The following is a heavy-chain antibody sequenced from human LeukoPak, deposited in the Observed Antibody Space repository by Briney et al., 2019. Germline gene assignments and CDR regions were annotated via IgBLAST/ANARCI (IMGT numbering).Heavy chain of an antibody. D-gene: IGHD3-10*01. CDR3: ARAVAGSALGDY. J-gene: IGHJ4*02. CDR2: VYYGGST. CDR1: GGSISSGGYY. V-gene: IGHV4-31*03. Sequence: PSQTLSLTCTVSGGSISSGGYYWSWIRQHPGKGLEWIGYVYYGGSTYYNPSLKSRVTISVDTSKNQFSLKLSSVTAADTAVYYCARAVAGSALGDYWGQGTLVTVSS.